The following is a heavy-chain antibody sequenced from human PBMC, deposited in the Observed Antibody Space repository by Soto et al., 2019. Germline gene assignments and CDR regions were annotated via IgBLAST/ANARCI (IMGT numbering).Heavy chain of an antibody. V-gene: IGHV3-23*01. CDR2: ISGSGGST. J-gene: IGHJ4*02. D-gene: IGHD5-18*01. CDR1: GFTFSSYA. CDR3: AKVNRGYSQLYYFDY. Sequence: EVQLLESGGGLVQPGGSLRLSCAASGFTFSSYAMSWVRQAPGKGLEWVSAISGSGGSTYYADSVKGRFTISRDNSKNALYLQMNSLRAEDTAVYYCAKVNRGYSQLYYFDYWGQGTLVTVSS.